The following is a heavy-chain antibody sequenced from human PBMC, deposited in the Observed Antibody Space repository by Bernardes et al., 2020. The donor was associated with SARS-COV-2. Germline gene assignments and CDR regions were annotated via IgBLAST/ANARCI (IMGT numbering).Heavy chain of an antibody. V-gene: IGHV4-39*01. CDR1: GGSISSTNYY. CDR3: AGSSCGIDCYIGGLRSWDYGMDV. Sequence: SETLSLTCTVSGGSISSTNYYWGWIRQAPGKGLEWIGSVYSSGSSYYNPSPQRRVSESIDTSKSQFSLRLSFVTAADTAVYYCAGSSCGIDCYIGGLRSWDYGMDVWGQGTTVTVSS. CDR2: VYSSGSS. D-gene: IGHD2-21*01. J-gene: IGHJ6*02.